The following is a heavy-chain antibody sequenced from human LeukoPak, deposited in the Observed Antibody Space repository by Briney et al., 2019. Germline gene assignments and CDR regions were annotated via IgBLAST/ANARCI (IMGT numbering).Heavy chain of an antibody. CDR1: GFTFSSHG. CDR2: ISPNGVIT. D-gene: IGHD6-13*01. Sequence: GGSLRLSCAASGFTFSSHGMNWVRQAPGKGLEWVSGISPNGVITYYADSVKGRFTISRDNSKNTLYLQMNSLRAEDTAVYYCAKPRNGIAAAGLDAFDIWGQGTMVTVSS. J-gene: IGHJ3*02. CDR3: AKPRNGIAAAGLDAFDI. V-gene: IGHV3-23*01.